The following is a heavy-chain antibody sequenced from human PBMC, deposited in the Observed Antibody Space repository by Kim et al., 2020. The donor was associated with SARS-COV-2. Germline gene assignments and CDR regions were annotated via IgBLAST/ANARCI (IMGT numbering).Heavy chain of an antibody. V-gene: IGHV3-23*03. CDR3: AKGQWELLTPRWGYYFDY. J-gene: IGHJ4*02. D-gene: IGHD1-26*01. CDR1: GFTFSSYA. CDR2: IYSGGSST. Sequence: GGSLRLSCAASGFTFSSYAMSWVRQAPGKGLEWVSVIYSGGSSTYYADSVKGRFTISRDNSKNTLYLQMNSLRAEDTAVYYCAKGQWELLTPRWGYYFDYWGQGTLVTVSS.